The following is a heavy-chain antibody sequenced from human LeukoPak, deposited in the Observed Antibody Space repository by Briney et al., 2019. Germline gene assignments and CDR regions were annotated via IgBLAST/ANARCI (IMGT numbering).Heavy chain of an antibody. J-gene: IGHJ6*03. CDR3: ARMPPVRGVRNFYFYYYVDV. CDR1: GASIDGYY. V-gene: IGHV4-4*07. Sequence: SETLSLTCTVSGASIDGYYWSWIRQPAGQSPEWIGRIHTSGTTNYNPAFKSRVIMSVDTSDKQFSLNVSSVTAADTAAYYCARMPPVRGVRNFYFYYYVDVWGRGTTVTVSS. CDR2: IHTSGTT. D-gene: IGHD3-10*01.